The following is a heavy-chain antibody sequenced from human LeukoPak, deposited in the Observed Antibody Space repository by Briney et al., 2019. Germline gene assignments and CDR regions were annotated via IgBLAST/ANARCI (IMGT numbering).Heavy chain of an antibody. CDR1: GFTFSDYY. Sequence: PGGSLRLSCAASGFTFSDYYMSWIRQAPGKGLEWVSYISSSGSTIYYADSVKGRFTISRDNAKNSLYLQMNSLRAGDTAVYYCARSTVTRYYYYYMDVWGKGTTVTVSS. D-gene: IGHD4-17*01. J-gene: IGHJ6*03. CDR3: ARSTVTRYYYYYMDV. CDR2: ISSSGSTI. V-gene: IGHV3-11*04.